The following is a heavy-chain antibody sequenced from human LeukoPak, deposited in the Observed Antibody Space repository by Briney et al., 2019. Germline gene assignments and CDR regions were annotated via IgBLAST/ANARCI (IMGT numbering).Heavy chain of an antibody. CDR2: MFISGDT. Sequence: SETLSLTCTVSGGSFSSYYWSWIRQPAGKGLEWIGRMFISGDTIYNSSLRSRVTMPLDTSQNQFSLKLTSVTAADTAVYYCAGQLANLAMDVWGQGTTVTVSS. V-gene: IGHV4-4*07. CDR1: GGSFSSYY. CDR3: AGQLANLAMDV. D-gene: IGHD6-19*01. J-gene: IGHJ6*02.